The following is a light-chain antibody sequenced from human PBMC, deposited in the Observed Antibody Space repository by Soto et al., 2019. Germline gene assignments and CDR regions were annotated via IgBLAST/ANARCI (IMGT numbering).Light chain of an antibody. CDR1: QSVSSY. CDR3: QQRSNWLT. Sequence: EIVLTQSPATLSLSPGERATLSCRASQSVSSYLAWYQQTPGQAPRLLIYDASTRATGIPARFSGSGSGTDFTLTISSLEPEDSAVYYCQQRSNWLTFGPGTKVDIK. V-gene: IGKV3-11*01. CDR2: DAS. J-gene: IGKJ3*01.